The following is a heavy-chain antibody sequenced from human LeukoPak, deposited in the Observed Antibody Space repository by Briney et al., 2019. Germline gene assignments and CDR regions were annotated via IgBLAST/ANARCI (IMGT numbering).Heavy chain of an antibody. CDR1: GFTFSSYS. Sequence: GGSLRLSCAASGFTFSSYSMNWVRQAPGKGLDWVSSISSSSSYIYYADSVKGRFTISRDNAKNSLYLQMNSLRAEDTAVYYCARTRIGTSSGYSGYWGQGTLVTVSS. J-gene: IGHJ4*02. CDR2: ISSSSSYI. V-gene: IGHV3-21*01. CDR3: ARTRIGTSSGYSGY. D-gene: IGHD3-22*01.